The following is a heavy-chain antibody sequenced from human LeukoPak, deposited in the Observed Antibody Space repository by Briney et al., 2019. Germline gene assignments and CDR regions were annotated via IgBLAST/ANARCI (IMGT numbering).Heavy chain of an antibody. Sequence: GGSLILSCAASGFTFSSYSMNWVRQAPGKGLEWVSSISSSSSYIYYADSVKGRFTISRDNAKNSLYLQMNSLRAEDTAVYYCATAITMIVVVIQEVDYWGQGTLVTVSS. CDR1: GFTFSSYS. V-gene: IGHV3-21*01. J-gene: IGHJ4*02. CDR3: ATAITMIVVVIQEVDY. CDR2: ISSSSSYI. D-gene: IGHD3-22*01.